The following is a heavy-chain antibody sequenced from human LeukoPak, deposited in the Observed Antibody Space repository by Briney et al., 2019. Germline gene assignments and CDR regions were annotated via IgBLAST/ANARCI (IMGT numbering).Heavy chain of an antibody. CDR2: VSYDGRNK. CDR3: ARQMTPHGNFDY. J-gene: IGHJ4*02. D-gene: IGHD1-26*01. V-gene: IGHV3-30*03. Sequence: PGGSLRLSCAASGFTFSSSGMHWVRQAPGKGLEWVAVVSYDGRNKYYADSVKGRFTISRDNSKNTLYMQMNSLRAEDTAVYYCARQMTPHGNFDYRGQGTLVTVSS. CDR1: GFTFSSSG.